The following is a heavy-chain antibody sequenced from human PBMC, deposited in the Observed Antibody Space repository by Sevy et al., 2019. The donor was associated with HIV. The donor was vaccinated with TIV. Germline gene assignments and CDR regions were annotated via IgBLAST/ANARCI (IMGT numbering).Heavy chain of an antibody. J-gene: IGHJ6*03. CDR3: ATSATFDSYAPPYYYYMDV. V-gene: IGHV3-23*01. CDR1: GFTFSSYA. CDR2: ISGSGGST. Sequence: GGSLRLSCAASGFTFSSYAMSWVRQAPGKGLEWVSAISGSGGSTYDADSVKGRFTISRDNSKNTLYLQMNSLRAEDTAVYYCATSATFDSYAPPYYYYMDVWGKGTTVTVSS. D-gene: IGHD5-18*01.